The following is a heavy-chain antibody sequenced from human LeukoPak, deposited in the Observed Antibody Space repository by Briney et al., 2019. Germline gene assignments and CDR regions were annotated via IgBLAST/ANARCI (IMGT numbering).Heavy chain of an antibody. Sequence: PSETLSLTCAVYGGSFSDYYWSWIRRPPGKGLEWIGEITHRGSTNYNPSLKSRVTISVDTSKNQFSLKLSSVTAADTAVYYCARGWWNTPLWGQGTLVTVSS. J-gene: IGHJ4*02. CDR3: ARGWWNTPL. D-gene: IGHD2-15*01. CDR2: ITHRGST. CDR1: GGSFSDYY. V-gene: IGHV4-34*01.